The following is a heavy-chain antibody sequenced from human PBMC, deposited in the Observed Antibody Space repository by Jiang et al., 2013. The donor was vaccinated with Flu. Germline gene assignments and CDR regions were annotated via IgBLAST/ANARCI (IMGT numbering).Heavy chain of an antibody. CDR1: GGSISSYY. CDR2: IYTSGST. D-gene: IGHD3-22*01. Sequence: LLKPSETLSLTCTVSGGSISSYYWSWIRQPAGRGLEWIGRIYTSGSTNCNPSLRSRVTMSVDTSKNQFSLKLSSVTAADTAVYYCARDLNYYDSSVGFDPWGQGTLVTVSS. CDR3: ARDLNYYDSSVGFDP. J-gene: IGHJ5*02. V-gene: IGHV4-4*07.